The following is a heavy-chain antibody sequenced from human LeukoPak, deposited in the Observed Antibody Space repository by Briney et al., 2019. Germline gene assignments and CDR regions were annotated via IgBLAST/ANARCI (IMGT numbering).Heavy chain of an antibody. CDR1: GYTFTSYG. Sequence: ASVKVSCKASGYTFTSYGISWVRQAPGQGLEWMGWISAYNGNTNYTQKLQGRVTMTTDTSTSTAYMELRSLRSDDTAVYYCARVPVSGYSSSWYGFGFNWFDPWGQGTLVTVSS. V-gene: IGHV1-18*01. D-gene: IGHD6-13*01. J-gene: IGHJ5*02. CDR3: ARVPVSGYSSSWYGFGFNWFDP. CDR2: ISAYNGNT.